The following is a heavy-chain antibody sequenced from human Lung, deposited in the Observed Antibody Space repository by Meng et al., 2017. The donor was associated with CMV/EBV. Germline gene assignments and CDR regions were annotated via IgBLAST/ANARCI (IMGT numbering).Heavy chain of an antibody. J-gene: IGHJ4*02. Sequence: GGSLRLSCKGSGYSFTSYWIGWVRQMPGKGLEWMGIIYPGDSDARYSPSFQGQVTISADKSISTAYLQWSSLKASDTAMYYCARLRDHFPDHWGQGTLVTGSS. D-gene: IGHD3-3*02. CDR2: IYPGDSDA. V-gene: IGHV5-51*01. CDR3: ARLRDHFPDH. CDR1: GYSFTSYW.